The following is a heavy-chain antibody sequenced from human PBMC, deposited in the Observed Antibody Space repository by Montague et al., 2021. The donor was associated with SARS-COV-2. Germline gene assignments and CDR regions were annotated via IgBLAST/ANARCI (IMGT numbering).Heavy chain of an antibody. V-gene: IGHV3-21*01. Sequence: SLRLSCAASGFTFSSYSMNWVRQAPGKGLKWVSSISSSSSYIYYADSVKGRFTISRDSAKNSLYLQMNSLRAEDTAVYYCARDPLDYGLWSSGSYYNAYYYYYGMDVWGQGTTVTVSS. CDR1: GFTFSSYS. CDR2: ISSSSSYI. J-gene: IGHJ6*02. CDR3: ARDPLDYGLWSSGSYYNAYYYYYGMDV. D-gene: IGHD3-10*01.